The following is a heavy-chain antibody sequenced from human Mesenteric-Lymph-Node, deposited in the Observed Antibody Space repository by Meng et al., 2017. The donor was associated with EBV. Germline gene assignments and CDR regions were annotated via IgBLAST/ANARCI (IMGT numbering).Heavy chain of an antibody. CDR3: ATGAGEGF. Sequence: QVQLVQSGAEVKKPGASVKVSCKSSEYTFTTYAIHWVRQAPGQRLEWMGCISTGNGNTKYSHRFEDRVTMTSDTSASTAYMELSSLTSEDTAVYYCATGAGEGFWGQGTLVTVSS. J-gene: IGHJ4*02. V-gene: IGHV1-3*04. D-gene: IGHD2-21*01. CDR2: ISTGNGNT. CDR1: EYTFTTYA.